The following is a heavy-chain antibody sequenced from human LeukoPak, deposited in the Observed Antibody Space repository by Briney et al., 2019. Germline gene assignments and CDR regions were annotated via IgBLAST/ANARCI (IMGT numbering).Heavy chain of an antibody. J-gene: IGHJ6*02. CDR2: IYYSGST. CDR1: GGSISSGGYY. CDR3: ARVGYCSSTSCYDDYYYYGMDV. D-gene: IGHD2-2*01. V-gene: IGHV4-31*03. Sequence: SETLSLTCTVSGGSISSGGYYWSWIRQHPGKGLEWIGYIYYSGSTYYNPSLKSRVTISVNTSKNQFSLKLSSVTAADTAVYYCARVGYCSSTSCYDDYYYYGMDVWGQGTTVTVSS.